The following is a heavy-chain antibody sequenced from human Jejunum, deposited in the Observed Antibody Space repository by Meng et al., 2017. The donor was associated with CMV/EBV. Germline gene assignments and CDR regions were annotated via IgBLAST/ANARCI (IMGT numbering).Heavy chain of an antibody. V-gene: IGHV3-21*01. CDR1: YV. Sequence: YVMTWVSQAPGKGLEWVSTISKSSNYIYYADSVESRFTISRDNSKNSLYLQMTSLRAEDTAVYYCARDPDHDRYGSGRCLDYWGQGTRVTVSS. CDR2: ISKSSNYI. J-gene: IGHJ4*02. D-gene: IGHD3-10*01. CDR3: ARDPDHDRYGSGRCLDY.